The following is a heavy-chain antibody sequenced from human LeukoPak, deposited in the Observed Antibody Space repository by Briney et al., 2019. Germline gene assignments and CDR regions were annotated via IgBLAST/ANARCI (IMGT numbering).Heavy chain of an antibody. CDR3: ARDLLAVAGIAFDI. CDR1: GGTFSSYA. Sequence: SVKVSCKASGGTFSSYAISWVRQAPGQGREWMGRIIPIFGTANYARKFQGRVTITTDESTSTAYMELSSLRSEDTAVYYCARDLLAVAGIAFDIWGQGTMVTVSS. J-gene: IGHJ3*02. D-gene: IGHD6-19*01. V-gene: IGHV1-69*05. CDR2: IIPIFGTA.